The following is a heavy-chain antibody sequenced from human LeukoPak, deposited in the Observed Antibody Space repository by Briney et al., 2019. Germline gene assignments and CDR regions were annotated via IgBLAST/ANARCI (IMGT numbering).Heavy chain of an antibody. CDR1: GGSISGYF. V-gene: IGHV4-4*07. Sequence: SETLSLTCTVSGGSISGYFWSWIRQPAGKGLEWIGRIYSSGSNNYNPSLKSRVTMSLDTSKNHLSLNLSSVTAADTAVYYCAREPTSGREPASGRPLDYWGQGTLVTVSS. CDR3: AREPTSGREPASGRPLDY. J-gene: IGHJ4*02. CDR2: IYSSGSN. D-gene: IGHD5-12*01.